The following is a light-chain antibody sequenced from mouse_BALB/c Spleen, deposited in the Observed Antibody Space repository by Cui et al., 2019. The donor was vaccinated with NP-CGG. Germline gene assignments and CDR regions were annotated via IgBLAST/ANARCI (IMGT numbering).Light chain of an antibody. CDR3: ALWYSNHWV. CDR1: TGAVTTTNY. Sequence: ALVTQKSPHTTSPGETVTLTCRSSTGAVTTTNYANWVQEKPDHLFTGLIGGTNNRAPGVPARFSGSLIGDKAALTITGAQTEDEAIYFCALWYSNHWVFGGGTKLTVL. J-gene: IGLJ1*01. V-gene: IGLV1*01. CDR2: GTN.